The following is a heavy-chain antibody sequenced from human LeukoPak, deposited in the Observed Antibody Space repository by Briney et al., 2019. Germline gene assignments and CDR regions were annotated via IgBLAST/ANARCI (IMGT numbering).Heavy chain of an antibody. CDR3: AKERAGSSSSWAPTDY. CDR1: GFTFSSYA. J-gene: IGHJ4*02. Sequence: PGGSLRLSCAASGFTFSSYAMSWVRQAPGKGLEWVSAISGSGGSTYYADSVKGRFTISRDNSKNTLYLQMNSLRAEDTAVYYCAKERAGSSSSWAPTDYWGQGTLVTVSS. D-gene: IGHD6-13*01. V-gene: IGHV3-23*01. CDR2: ISGSGGST.